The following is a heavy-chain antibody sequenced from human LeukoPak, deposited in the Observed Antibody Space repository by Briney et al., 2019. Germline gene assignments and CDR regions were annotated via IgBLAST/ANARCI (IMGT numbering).Heavy chain of an antibody. D-gene: IGHD3-10*01. CDR3: ASSHYGSGSYCIDWFDP. CDR1: GYTFTSYG. Sequence: GASVKVSCKASGYTFTSYGISWVRQAPGQGLEWMGWISAYNGNTNYAQKLQGRVTMTTDTSTSTAYMELRSLRSDDTAVYYCASSHYGSGSYCIDWFDPWGQGTLVTVSS. J-gene: IGHJ5*02. CDR2: ISAYNGNT. V-gene: IGHV1-18*01.